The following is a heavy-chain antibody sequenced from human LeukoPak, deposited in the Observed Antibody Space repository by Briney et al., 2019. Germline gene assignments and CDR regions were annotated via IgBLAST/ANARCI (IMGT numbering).Heavy chain of an antibody. J-gene: IGHJ5*02. CDR1: GFSLSTSGVG. CDR3: AHSGSSIAARLGLGDLNWFDP. Sequence: ESGPTLVNPTQTLTLTCTFSGFSLSTSGVGVGWIRQPPGKALEWLALIYWNDDKRYSPSLKSRLTITKDTSKNQVVLTMTNMDPVDTATYYCAHSGSSIAARLGLGDLNWFDPWGQGTLVTVSS. CDR2: IYWNDDK. D-gene: IGHD6-6*01. V-gene: IGHV2-5*01.